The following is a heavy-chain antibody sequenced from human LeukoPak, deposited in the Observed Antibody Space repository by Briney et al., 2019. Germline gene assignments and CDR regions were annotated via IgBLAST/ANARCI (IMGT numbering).Heavy chain of an antibody. J-gene: IGHJ4*02. CDR3: ARGRGRDYAPGVDY. D-gene: IGHD4-17*01. CDR1: GGSFSGYY. Sequence: SETLSLTCAVYGGSFSGYYWSWIRQPPGKGLEWIGEINHSGSTNYNPSLKSRVTISVDTSKNQFSLKLSSVTAADTAVYYCARGRGRDYAPGVDYWGQGTLVTVSS. CDR2: INHSGST. V-gene: IGHV4-34*01.